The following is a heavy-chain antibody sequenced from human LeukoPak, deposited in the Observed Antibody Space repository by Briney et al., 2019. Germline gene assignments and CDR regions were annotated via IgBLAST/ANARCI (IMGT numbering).Heavy chain of an antibody. D-gene: IGHD3-9*01. CDR1: GFTFSSYA. Sequence: GGSLRLSCAASGFTFSSYAMHWVRQTPGKGLEWVAVISYDGSNKYYADSVKGRFTISRDNSKNTLYLQMNSLRAEDTAVYYCARDFDLPDTTPAYWGQGTLVTVSS. CDR2: ISYDGSNK. CDR3: ARDFDLPDTTPAY. J-gene: IGHJ4*02. V-gene: IGHV3-30*04.